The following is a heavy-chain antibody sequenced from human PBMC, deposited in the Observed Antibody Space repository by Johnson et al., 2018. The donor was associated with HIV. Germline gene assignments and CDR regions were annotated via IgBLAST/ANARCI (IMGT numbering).Heavy chain of an antibody. CDR2: INGDGSST. CDR1: GFTFSSYW. Sequence: VQLMESGGGLVQPGGSLRLSCAASGFTFSSYWIHWVRQAPGKGLVWVSRINGDGSSTKYANSVRGRFTISRDNAKNTLYLEMNSLRDEDTAVYYCAKDLTITMIGGDAFDIWGQGTMVTVSS. V-gene: IGHV3-74*03. J-gene: IGHJ3*02. CDR3: AKDLTITMIGGDAFDI. D-gene: IGHD3-22*01.